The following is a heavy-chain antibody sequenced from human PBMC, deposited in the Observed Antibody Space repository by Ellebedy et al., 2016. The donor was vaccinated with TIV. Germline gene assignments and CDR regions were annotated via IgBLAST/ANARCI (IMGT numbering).Heavy chain of an antibody. CDR2: ISSSSSTI. CDR1: GFTFSSYS. D-gene: IGHD3-3*01. Sequence: GESLKISXAASGFTFSSYSMNWVRQAPGKGLEWVSYISSSSSTIYYADSVKGRFTISRDNAKNSLYLQMNSLRDEDTAVYYCARDDFWSAGGYYYYFMDVWGKGTTVTVSS. V-gene: IGHV3-48*02. J-gene: IGHJ6*03. CDR3: ARDDFWSAGGYYYYFMDV.